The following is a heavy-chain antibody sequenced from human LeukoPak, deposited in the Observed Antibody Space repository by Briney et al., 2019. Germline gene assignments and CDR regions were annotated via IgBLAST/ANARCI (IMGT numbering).Heavy chain of an antibody. D-gene: IGHD1-26*01. CDR2: MNPNSGGT. Sequence: ASVKVSCKASGYTFTDYYMHWMRQAPGQGPEWMGWMNPNSGGTNYAQKFQGRVTMTRDTSISTAYMELSRLRSDDTAVYYCANLPLNSGVDYWGQGTLVTVSS. J-gene: IGHJ4*02. V-gene: IGHV1-2*02. CDR3: ANLPLNSGVDY. CDR1: GYTFTDYY.